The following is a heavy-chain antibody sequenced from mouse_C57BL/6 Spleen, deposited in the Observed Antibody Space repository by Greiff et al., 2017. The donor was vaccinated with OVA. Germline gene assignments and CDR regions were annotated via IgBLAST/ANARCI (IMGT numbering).Heavy chain of an antibody. CDR3: ARDRLTGTGYFDY. V-gene: IGHV1-82*01. D-gene: IGHD4-1*01. J-gene: IGHJ2*01. CDR2: IYPGDGDT. CDR1: GYAFSSSW. Sequence: QVQLKQSGPELVKPGASVKISCKASGYAFSSSWMNWVKQRPGKGLEWIGRIYPGDGDTNYNGKFKGKATLTADKSSSTAYMQLSSLTSEDSAVYFCARDRLTGTGYFDYWGQGTTLTVSS.